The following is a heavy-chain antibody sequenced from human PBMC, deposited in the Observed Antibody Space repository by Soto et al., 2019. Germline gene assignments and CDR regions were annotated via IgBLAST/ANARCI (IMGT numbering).Heavy chain of an antibody. CDR2: IYSETGT. J-gene: IGHJ4*02. V-gene: IGHV3-53*01. CDR1: GFSVSSNY. CDR3: SKGGRTFDY. Sequence: GGSLRLCCEVSGFSVSSNYLSWVRQAPGKALEWVSVIYSETGTYYADSVKGRFTISRDIPKNKVILQMDSLRAEDSAIYYCSKGGRTFDYWGQGTLVTVSS.